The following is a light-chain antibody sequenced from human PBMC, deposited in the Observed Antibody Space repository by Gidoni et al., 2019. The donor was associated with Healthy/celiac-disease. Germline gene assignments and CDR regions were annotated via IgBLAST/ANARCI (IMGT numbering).Light chain of an antibody. CDR1: QDISSY. J-gene: IGKJ2*01. CDR2: ASS. V-gene: IGKV1-9*01. CDR3: QQLNSYA. Sequence: DIQLTQSPSFLSASVGDRVTITCRASQDISSYLAWYQQKPGKAPELLIYASSILQSGVPSGFSGRGSGTEFTLTISSLQPADFATYYCQQLNSYAFGQGTKVDSK.